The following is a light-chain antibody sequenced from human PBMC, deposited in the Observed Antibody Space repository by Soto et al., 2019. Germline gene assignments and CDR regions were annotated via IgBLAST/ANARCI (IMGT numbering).Light chain of an antibody. J-gene: IGKJ5*01. Sequence: DIQMTQSPSSLSASVVARATITFRSSQSINRYIHWYQQKPGKAPNLLIYDASTLERGVPSRFSGTGSGTEFTLTISSLQPDDFATYYCQQYHRSSITFGQGTRLEIK. CDR2: DAS. CDR1: QSINRY. CDR3: QQYHRSSIT. V-gene: IGKV1-5*01.